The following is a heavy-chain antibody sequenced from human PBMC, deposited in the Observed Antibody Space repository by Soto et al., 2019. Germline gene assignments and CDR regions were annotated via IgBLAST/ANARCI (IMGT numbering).Heavy chain of an antibody. CDR2: IAMNTGSI. V-gene: IGHV3-9*01. D-gene: IGHD6-19*01. CDR1: GFTFGDYA. CDR3: AKVILLRGWYGAGGLDL. Sequence: EVKLVESGGGLVQPGRSLRLSCAASGFTFGDYAMHWVRQAPGKGLEWVSGIAMNTGSIGYADSVLGRFTISRDNEKSPMTLQMNSLRPEDTAVYFCAKVILLRGWYGAGGLDLWGHGTMVTVSS. J-gene: IGHJ3*01.